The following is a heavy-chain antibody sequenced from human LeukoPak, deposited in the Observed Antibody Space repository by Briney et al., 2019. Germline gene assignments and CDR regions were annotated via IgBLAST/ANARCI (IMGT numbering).Heavy chain of an antibody. Sequence: GGSLRLSCAATGFTFSNYDMHWVRQATGKGLEWVSAIGTAGDTYYPGSVKGRFTISRENAKNSLYLQMNSLRAGDTAVYYCARGPGTVTASYYYYGMDVWGQGTTVTVSS. CDR2: IGTAGDT. D-gene: IGHD4-17*01. J-gene: IGHJ6*02. CDR1: GFTFSNYD. V-gene: IGHV3-13*01. CDR3: ARGPGTVTASYYYYGMDV.